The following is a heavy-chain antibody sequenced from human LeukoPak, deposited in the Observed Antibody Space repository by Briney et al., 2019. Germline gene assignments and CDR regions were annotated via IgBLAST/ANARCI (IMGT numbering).Heavy chain of an antibody. CDR2: IKQDGSKK. Sequence: GGSLRLSCVASGFPFSSYWMTWVRQAPGKGLEWVANIKQDGSKKSYVDSVKGRFTISRDNAKNTLYLQMNSLRAEDTVVYYCARDLNYEGLFDYWGQGTLVTVSS. J-gene: IGHJ4*02. CDR3: ARDLNYEGLFDY. D-gene: IGHD4-11*01. V-gene: IGHV3-7*01. CDR1: GFPFSSYW.